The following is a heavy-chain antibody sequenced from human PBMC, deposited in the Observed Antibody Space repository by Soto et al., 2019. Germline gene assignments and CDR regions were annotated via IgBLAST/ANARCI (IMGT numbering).Heavy chain of an antibody. Sequence: QVQLVQSGAEVKKPGSSVKVSCKASGGTFSSYAISWVRQAPGQGLEWMGGIIPIFGTANYAQKFQGRVTITADKSTSTAYMELSSLRSEDTAVYYCARARQQWLGYYYYGMDVWGQGTTVTVSS. CDR1: GGTFSSYA. V-gene: IGHV1-69*06. CDR2: IIPIFGTA. CDR3: ARARQQWLGYYYYGMDV. D-gene: IGHD6-19*01. J-gene: IGHJ6*02.